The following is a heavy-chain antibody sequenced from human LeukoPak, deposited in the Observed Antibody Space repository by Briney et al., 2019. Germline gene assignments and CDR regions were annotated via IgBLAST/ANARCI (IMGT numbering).Heavy chain of an antibody. V-gene: IGHV3-9*01. Sequence: TGGPLRLSCVASGFNFNDYAMHWVRQAPGKGLEWVSGISWNSGTKDYADSVKGRFIISRDYAQRSLFLQMNSLATEDTAFYYCAKAAADWYFDVWGRGTLVTVSS. CDR1: GFNFNDYA. CDR2: ISWNSGTK. D-gene: IGHD6-25*01. CDR3: AKAAADWYFDV. J-gene: IGHJ2*01.